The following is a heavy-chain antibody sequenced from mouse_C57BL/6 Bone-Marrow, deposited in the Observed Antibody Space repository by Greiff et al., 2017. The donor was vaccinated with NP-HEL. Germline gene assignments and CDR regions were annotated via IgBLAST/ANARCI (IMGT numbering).Heavy chain of an antibody. CDR1: GYSITSGYY. CDR3: AREYYGSPYYYAMDY. CDR2: ISYDGSN. V-gene: IGHV3-6*01. J-gene: IGHJ4*01. D-gene: IGHD1-1*01. Sequence: EVQRVESGPGLVKPSQSLSLTCPVTGYSITSGYYWNWIRQFPGNKLEWMGYISYDGSNNYNPSLKNRISITRDTSKNQFFLKLKSVTTEDTATYYCAREYYGSPYYYAMDYWGQGTSVTVSS.